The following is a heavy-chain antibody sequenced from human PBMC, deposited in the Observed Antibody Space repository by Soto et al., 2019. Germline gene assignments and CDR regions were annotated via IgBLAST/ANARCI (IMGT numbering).Heavy chain of an antibody. Sequence: ASVKVSCKASGYTFTSYAMHWVRQAPGQRLEWMGWINAGNGNTKYSQKFQGRVTITGDTSASTAYMELSSLRSEDTAVYYCARDSSSGWKYLWRAFDIWGQGTMVTVSS. CDR1: GYTFTSYA. J-gene: IGHJ3*02. V-gene: IGHV1-3*01. D-gene: IGHD3-3*01. CDR2: INAGNGNT. CDR3: ARDSSSGWKYLWRAFDI.